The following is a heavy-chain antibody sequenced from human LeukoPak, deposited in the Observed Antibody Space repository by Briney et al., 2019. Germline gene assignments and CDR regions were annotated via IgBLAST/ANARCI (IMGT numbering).Heavy chain of an antibody. CDR1: GYTFTSYG. CDR2: ISAYIGNT. J-gene: IGHJ4*02. Sequence: ASVKVSCKASGYTFTSYGISWVRQAPGQALEWMGWISAYIGNTNYAQKLQGRVTMTTDTSTSTAYMELRSLRSDDTAVYYCARGAHYYGIVTPGPIDYWGQGTLVTVSS. V-gene: IGHV1-18*01. D-gene: IGHD3-10*01. CDR3: ARGAHYYGIVTPGPIDY.